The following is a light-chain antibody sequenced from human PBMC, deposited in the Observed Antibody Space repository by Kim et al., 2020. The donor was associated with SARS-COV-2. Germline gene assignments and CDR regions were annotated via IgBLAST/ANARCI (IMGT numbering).Light chain of an antibody. Sequence: VTISCTGSSSNIGAGYDVHWYQQLPGTAPKLLIYGNSNRPSGVPDRFSGSKSGTSASLAITGLQAEDEADYYCQSYDSSLSGSVVFGGATQLTVL. J-gene: IGLJ2*01. V-gene: IGLV1-40*01. CDR2: GNS. CDR1: SSNIGAGYD. CDR3: QSYDSSLSGSVV.